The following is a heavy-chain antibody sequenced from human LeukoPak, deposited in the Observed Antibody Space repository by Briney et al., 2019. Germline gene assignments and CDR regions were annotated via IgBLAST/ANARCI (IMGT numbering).Heavy chain of an antibody. CDR1: GGTFSSYA. J-gene: IGHJ4*02. V-gene: IGHV3-30*04. CDR3: ARVVSIAARNPSWFDY. Sequence: TCKASGGTFSSYAMHWVRQAPGKGLEWVAVISYDGSNKYYADSVKGRFTISRDNSKNTLYLQMNSLRAEDTAVYYCARVVSIAARNPSWFDYWGQGTLVTVSS. D-gene: IGHD6-6*01. CDR2: ISYDGSNK.